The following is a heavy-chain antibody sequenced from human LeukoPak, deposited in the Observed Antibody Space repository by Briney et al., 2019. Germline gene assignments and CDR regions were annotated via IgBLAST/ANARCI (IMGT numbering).Heavy chain of an antibody. D-gene: IGHD3-16*01. Sequence: GRSLRLSCAASGFTFSSYAMHWVRQAPGKGLEWVAVISYDGSNKYYADSVKGRFTLSSDSSRNTVYFQLNSLRVEDTAIYYCAKASWVSSTDAVRWGQGTLVTVSS. CDR3: AKASWVSSTDAVR. CDR1: GFTFSSYA. V-gene: IGHV3-30*14. CDR2: ISYDGSNK. J-gene: IGHJ4*02.